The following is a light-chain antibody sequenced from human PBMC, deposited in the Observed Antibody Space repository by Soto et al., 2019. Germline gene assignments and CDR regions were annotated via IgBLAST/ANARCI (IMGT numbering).Light chain of an antibody. V-gene: IGKV2-28*01. CDR3: MQALQTPLT. J-gene: IGKJ4*01. CDR1: QSLLHSDGYNY. CDR2: LGS. Sequence: DIVMTQSPVSLPVTPGEPASITCRSSQSLLHSDGYNYLDWYLQKPGQSPQLLIYLGSNRASGVPDRFSGSGSGTDFTLKISRVEAEDVGVYYCMQALQTPLTFVGGTKVEIK.